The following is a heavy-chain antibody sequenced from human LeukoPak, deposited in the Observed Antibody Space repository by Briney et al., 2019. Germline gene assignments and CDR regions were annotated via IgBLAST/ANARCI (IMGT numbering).Heavy chain of an antibody. CDR3: ARRRLTGPYRLGYYYYMDV. Sequence: GGSLRLSCSASGFTFSDYSVHWVRQAPGKGLEWVSSISTSSTYRYYADSVKGRFTISRDKAKKSLSLHMNRMRAEATDVYYCARRRLTGPYRLGYYYYMDVWGKGTTVTISS. J-gene: IGHJ6*03. CDR1: GFTFSDYS. CDR2: ISTSSTYR. D-gene: IGHD3-9*01. V-gene: IGHV3-21*01.